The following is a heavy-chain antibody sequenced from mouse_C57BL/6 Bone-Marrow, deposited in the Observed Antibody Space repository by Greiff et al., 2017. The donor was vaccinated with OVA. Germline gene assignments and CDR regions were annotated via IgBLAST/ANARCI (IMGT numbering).Heavy chain of an antibody. CDR3: ARENGYDGGTWFAY. J-gene: IGHJ3*01. V-gene: IGHV1-69*01. D-gene: IGHD2-2*01. CDR1: GYTFTSYW. CDR2: IDPSDSYT. Sequence: VQLQQPGAELVIPGASVKLSCKASGYTFTSYWMHWVKQRPGQGLEWIGEIDPSDSYTNYNQKFKGKSTLTVDKSSSTAYMQLSSLTSEDSAVYYCARENGYDGGTWFAYWGQGTLVTVSA.